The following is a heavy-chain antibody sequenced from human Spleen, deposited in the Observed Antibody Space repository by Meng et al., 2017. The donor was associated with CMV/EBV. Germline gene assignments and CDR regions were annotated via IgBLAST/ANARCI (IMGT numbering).Heavy chain of an antibody. Sequence: QLQLQESGPGPVKPSETLSLTCSVSGPSISHFYWSWIRQPAGKGLEWIGRIYSSGNTNYNPSLKSRVTMSLDTSKNQISLRLISVTAADTAVYYCATGSGDFDHWGPGTLVTVSS. CDR2: IYSSGNT. CDR3: ATGSGDFDH. D-gene: IGHD1-26*01. V-gene: IGHV4-4*07. CDR1: GPSISHFY. J-gene: IGHJ4*02.